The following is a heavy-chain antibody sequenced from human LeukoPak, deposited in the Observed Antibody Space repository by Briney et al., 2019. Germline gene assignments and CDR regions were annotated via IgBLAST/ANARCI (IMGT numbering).Heavy chain of an antibody. CDR3: ATAPRYCSGGSCYQNFDY. CDR2: INPSDGDR. Sequence: ASVKVSCKASGYTFITYKMHWVRQAPGQGLEWVGMINPSDGDRRNAQKFQGRVTMTRDMSTSTVHMELSGLRSEDTAVYYCATAPRYCSGGSCYQNFDYWGQGTLVTVSS. D-gene: IGHD2-15*01. CDR1: GYTFITYK. V-gene: IGHV1-46*01. J-gene: IGHJ4*02.